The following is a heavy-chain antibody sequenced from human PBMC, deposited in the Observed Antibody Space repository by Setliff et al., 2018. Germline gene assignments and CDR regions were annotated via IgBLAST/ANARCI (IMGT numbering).Heavy chain of an antibody. CDR1: GGTFSSYA. CDR3: ARMTGFQYIDV. V-gene: IGHV1-69*13. D-gene: IGHD3-3*01. J-gene: IGHJ6*03. CDR2: IIPILGTV. Sequence: ASVKVSCKASGGTFSSYAITWVRRAPGQGLEWMGGIIPILGTVNYAQKFQGRVTITADEPTSTAYMELSSLRSEDTAVYYCARMTGFQYIDVWGKGTTVTVSS.